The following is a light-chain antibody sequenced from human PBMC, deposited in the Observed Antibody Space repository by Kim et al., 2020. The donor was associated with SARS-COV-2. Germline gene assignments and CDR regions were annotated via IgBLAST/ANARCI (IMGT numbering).Light chain of an antibody. V-gene: IGLV2-23*02. CDR3: RSYAGTTTYVV. Sequence: QSITISCTGTSSDVGSYNLVSWYQQHPGKAPKLMIYEVSKRPSGVSNRFSGSKSGNTASLTISELQAEDEADYYCRSYAGTTTYVVFGGGTQLTVL. CDR1: SSDVGSYNL. J-gene: IGLJ2*01. CDR2: EVS.